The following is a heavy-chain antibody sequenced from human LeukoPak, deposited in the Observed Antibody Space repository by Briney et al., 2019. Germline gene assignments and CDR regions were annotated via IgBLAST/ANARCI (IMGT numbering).Heavy chain of an antibody. J-gene: IGHJ4*02. Sequence: GGSLRLSCAASGFTFSNSAMSWVRQAPGKGLEWVSSISGSGSGGSTYYADSVKGRFTISRDNPKNTLYLQMNSLRAEDTAVYYCAKTGGHYYDSSGYPLWAFDYWGQGTLVTVSS. CDR3: AKTGGHYYDSSGYPLWAFDY. D-gene: IGHD3-22*01. CDR2: ISGSGSGGST. V-gene: IGHV3-23*01. CDR1: GFTFSNSA.